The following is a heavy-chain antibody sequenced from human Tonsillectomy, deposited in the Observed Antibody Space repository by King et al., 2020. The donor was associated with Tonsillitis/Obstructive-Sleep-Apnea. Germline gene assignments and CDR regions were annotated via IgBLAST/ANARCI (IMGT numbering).Heavy chain of an antibody. CDR2: IKSKSDGGTT. J-gene: IGHJ6*02. CDR1: GVTFSNAW. Sequence: QLVQSGGGLVKPGGSLRLSCVGSGVTFSNAWMNWVRQAPGKGLEWVGRIKSKSDGGTTEYAAPVKGRYTISRADTKNTLFLQMNSLRTEDPAEYYCTTENERDYDEYEYLYYYGMDVWGQGTTVTVSS. V-gene: IGHV3-15*01. CDR3: TTENERDYDEYEYLYYYGMDV. D-gene: IGHD4-17*01.